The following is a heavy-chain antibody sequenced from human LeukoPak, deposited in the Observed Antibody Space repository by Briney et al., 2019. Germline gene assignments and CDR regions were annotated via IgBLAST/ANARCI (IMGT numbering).Heavy chain of an antibody. Sequence: PSETLSLTCAVYGGSFRGYYWSWIRQPPGKGLEWIGEINHSGSTNYNPSLKSRVTISVDTSKNQFSLKLSSVTAADTAVYYCARAHPIVVVPAAIRWRVNNWFDPWGQGTLVTVSS. V-gene: IGHV4-34*01. J-gene: IGHJ5*02. D-gene: IGHD2-2*01. CDR3: ARAHPIVVVPAAIRWRVNNWFDP. CDR2: INHSGST. CDR1: GGSFRGYY.